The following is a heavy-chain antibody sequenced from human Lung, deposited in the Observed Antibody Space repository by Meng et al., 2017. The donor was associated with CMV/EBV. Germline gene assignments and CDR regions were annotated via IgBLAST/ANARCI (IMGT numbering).Heavy chain of an antibody. CDR1: EFTFSSYR. CDR2: ISSTSAYI. J-gene: IGHJ6*02. Sequence: GGSLRLSCAAFEFTFSSYRMNWVRQAPGKGLEWVSFISSTSAYIDYADSVKGRFTISRDNARNSLFLQMNSLRAEDTAVYYCARDIRGSDYYYGMDVGGQGTTVTGSS. D-gene: IGHD3-10*01. V-gene: IGHV3-21*01. CDR3: ARDIRGSDYYYGMDV.